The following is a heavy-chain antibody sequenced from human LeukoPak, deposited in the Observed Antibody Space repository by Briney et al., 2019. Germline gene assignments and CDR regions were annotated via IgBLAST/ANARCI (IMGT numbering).Heavy chain of an antibody. Sequence: GGSLRLSCAASGFTFSSYAMTWVRQAPGKGLEWVSGISGSGDTTYYADSVKGRFTISRDNSKSTLDLQMVSLRAEDTGVYYGAKRDENDRYAGRHVFDFWGQGTMVTV. J-gene: IGHJ3*01. V-gene: IGHV3-23*01. CDR3: AKRDENDRYAGRHVFDF. CDR1: GFTFSSYA. CDR2: ISGSGDTT. D-gene: IGHD3-16*02.